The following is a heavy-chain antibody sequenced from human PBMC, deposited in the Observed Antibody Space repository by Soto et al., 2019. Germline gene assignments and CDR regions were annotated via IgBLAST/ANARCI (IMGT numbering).Heavy chain of an antibody. Sequence: QVQLVESGGGVVQPGRSLRLSCAASGFTFSSYGMHWVRQAPGKGLEWVAVIWYDGSNKYYADSVKGRFTISRDNSKNTLYLQMNSLRAEDTAVYYCARDYYDSSGYSYGMDAWGQGTTVTVSS. J-gene: IGHJ6*02. CDR2: IWYDGSNK. CDR3: ARDYYDSSGYSYGMDA. V-gene: IGHV3-33*01. D-gene: IGHD3-22*01. CDR1: GFTFSSYG.